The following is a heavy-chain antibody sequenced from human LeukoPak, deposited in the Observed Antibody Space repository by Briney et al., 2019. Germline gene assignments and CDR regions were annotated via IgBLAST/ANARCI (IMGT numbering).Heavy chain of an antibody. D-gene: IGHD5-24*01. CDR3: AKEPTRAIYYYYYMDV. J-gene: IGHJ6*03. Sequence: GGSLRLSCEASGFTFSSFGMHWVRQAPGKGLEWVAFIRYDGSNKYYADSVKGRFTISRDNSKNTLYLQMNSLRAEDTAVYYCAKEPTRAIYYYYYMDVWGKGTTVTVSS. V-gene: IGHV3-30*02. CDR1: GFTFSSFG. CDR2: IRYDGSNK.